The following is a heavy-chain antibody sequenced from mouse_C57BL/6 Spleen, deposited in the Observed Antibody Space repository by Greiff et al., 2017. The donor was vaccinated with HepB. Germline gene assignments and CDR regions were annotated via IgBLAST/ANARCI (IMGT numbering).Heavy chain of an antibody. D-gene: IGHD1-1*01. J-gene: IGHJ3*01. V-gene: IGHV1-80*01. Sequence: VQLQQSGAELVKPGASVKISCKASGYAFSSYWMNWVKQRPGKGLEWIGQIYPGDGDTNYNGKFKGKATLTADKSSSTAYMQLSSLTSEDSAVYFCARSDYYGSSYDWFAYWGQGTLVTVSA. CDR2: IYPGDGDT. CDR3: ARSDYYGSSYDWFAY. CDR1: GYAFSSYW.